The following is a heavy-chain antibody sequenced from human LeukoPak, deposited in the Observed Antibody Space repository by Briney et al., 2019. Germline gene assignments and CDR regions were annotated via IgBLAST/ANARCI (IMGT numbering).Heavy chain of an antibody. D-gene: IGHD3-3*01. CDR1: GGSISNYY. J-gene: IGHJ3*02. Sequence: PSETLSLTCTVSGGSISNYYWSWIRQPPGKGLEWIGYMYHTGHTMYNSSLKSRVTMSLDTSKNHFSLRLSSVTAADTAVYYCARHAVYDFWSGYYNPSFAFDIWGQGTMVTVSS. V-gene: IGHV4-59*08. CDR2: MYHTGHT. CDR3: ARHAVYDFWSGYYNPSFAFDI.